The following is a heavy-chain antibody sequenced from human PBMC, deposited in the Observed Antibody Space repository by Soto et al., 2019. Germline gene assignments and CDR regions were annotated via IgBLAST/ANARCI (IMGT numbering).Heavy chain of an antibody. D-gene: IGHD6-19*01. J-gene: IGHJ4*02. CDR1: GGSISTYY. CDR2: IHYSGST. Sequence: SETLSLTCSFSGGSISTYYWSWIRQSPGKGLEWIGYIHYSGSTNYNPSLKSRVTISVDTSKNQFSLKLSSVTAADTAVYYCARHFSAVAGTGFDYWGQGTLVTVSS. V-gene: IGHV4-59*08. CDR3: ARHFSAVAGTGFDY.